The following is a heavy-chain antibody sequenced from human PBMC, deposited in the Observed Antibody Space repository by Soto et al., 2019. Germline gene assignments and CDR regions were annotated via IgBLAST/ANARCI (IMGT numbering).Heavy chain of an antibody. V-gene: IGHV3-74*01. CDR3: VMVRGYPDSFDV. Sequence: PGGSLRLSCAASGFTFSRYCMHWVRQAPGKGLAWVSRINIDGITSYADSVKGRFTISRDNAKNTLYLHMHSLRAEDTALYFCVMVRGYPDSFDVWGRGPMVTVSS. D-gene: IGHD3-10*01. CDR1: GFTFSRYC. J-gene: IGHJ3*01. CDR2: INIDGIT.